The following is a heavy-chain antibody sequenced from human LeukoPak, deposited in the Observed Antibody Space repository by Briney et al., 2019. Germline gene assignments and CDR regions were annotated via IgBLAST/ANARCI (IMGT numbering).Heavy chain of an antibody. D-gene: IGHD3-22*01. Sequence: SETLSLTCTVSGYSMSSGYYWSWIRQPAGKGLEWIGSIYYSGSTNYNPSLKSRVTISVDTSKNQFSLKLSSVTAADTAVYYCARDRWYYYDSSGYRDAFDIWGQGTMVTVSS. CDR1: GYSMSSGYY. J-gene: IGHJ3*02. CDR2: IYYSGST. CDR3: ARDRWYYYDSSGYRDAFDI. V-gene: IGHV4-38-2*02.